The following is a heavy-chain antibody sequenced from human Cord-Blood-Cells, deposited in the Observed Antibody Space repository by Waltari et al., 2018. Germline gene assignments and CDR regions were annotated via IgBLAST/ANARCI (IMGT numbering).Heavy chain of an antibody. Sequence: QVQLVQSGAEVKKPGASVKVSGKSSGYTFTGYYMPWVRQAPGQGLEWMGWINPNSGGKNYAQKFQGWVTMTRDTSISTAYMELSRLRSDDTAVYYCARDSPLGWVFDYWGQGTLVTVSS. D-gene: IGHD6-19*01. CDR1: GYTFTGYY. CDR3: ARDSPLGWVFDY. CDR2: INPNSGGK. J-gene: IGHJ4*02. V-gene: IGHV1-2*04.